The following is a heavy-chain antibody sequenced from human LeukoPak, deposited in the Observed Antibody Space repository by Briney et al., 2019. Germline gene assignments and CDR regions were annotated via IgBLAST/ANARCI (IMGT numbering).Heavy chain of an antibody. Sequence: PGGSLRLSCAASGFTFSNAWMSWVRQAPGKGLEWVGRIKSKTDGGTTDYAASVKGRFTISRDDSKNTLYLQMNSLKTEDTAVYYCTTESERFCFQHWGQGTLVTVSS. CDR1: GFTFSNAW. CDR2: IKSKTDGGTT. V-gene: IGHV3-15*01. D-gene: IGHD3-3*01. CDR3: TTESERFCFQH. J-gene: IGHJ1*01.